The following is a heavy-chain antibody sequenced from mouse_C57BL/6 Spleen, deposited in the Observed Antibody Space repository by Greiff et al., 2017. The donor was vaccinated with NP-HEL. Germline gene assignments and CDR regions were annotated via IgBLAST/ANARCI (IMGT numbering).Heavy chain of an antibody. CDR1: GYTFTSYW. V-gene: IGHV1-64*01. J-gene: IGHJ1*03. D-gene: IGHD1-1*01. CDR3: ATYYGSSYHWYFEV. CDR2: IHPNSGST. Sequence: QVQLQQPGAELVKPGASVKLSCKASGYTFTSYWMHWVKQRPGQGLEWIGMIHPNSGSTNYNEKFKSKATLTVDKSSSTAYMQLSSLTSEDSAVYYCATYYGSSYHWYFEVWGTGTTVTVSS.